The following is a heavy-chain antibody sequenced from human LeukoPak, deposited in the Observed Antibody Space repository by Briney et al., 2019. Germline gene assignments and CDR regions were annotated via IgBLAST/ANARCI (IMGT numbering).Heavy chain of an antibody. CDR3: ARVEESASFDP. CDR2: IYSGGST. Sequence: GSLRLSCAASEFSVGSNYMTWVRQAPGKGLEWVSLIYSGGSTYYADSVKGRFTISRDNSKNTLYLQMNSLRAEDTAVYYCARVEESASFDPWGQGTLVTVSS. D-gene: IGHD3-3*01. V-gene: IGHV3-66*01. J-gene: IGHJ5*02. CDR1: EFSVGSNY.